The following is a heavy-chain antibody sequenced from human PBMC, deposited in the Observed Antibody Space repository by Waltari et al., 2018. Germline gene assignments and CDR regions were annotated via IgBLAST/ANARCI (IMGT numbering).Heavy chain of an antibody. CDR1: GGSISSSSYY. V-gene: IGHV4-39*07. J-gene: IGHJ6*02. CDR3: ARDMSEASFGMDV. Sequence: QVQLQESGPGLVKPSETLSLTCTVSGGSISSSSYYWAWIRQPPGKGLEWIGSSYYSGSTYYNPSLKSRVTISVDTSKNQFSLKLSSVTAADTAVYYCARDMSEASFGMDVWGQGTTVTVSS. D-gene: IGHD3-3*01. CDR2: SYYSGST.